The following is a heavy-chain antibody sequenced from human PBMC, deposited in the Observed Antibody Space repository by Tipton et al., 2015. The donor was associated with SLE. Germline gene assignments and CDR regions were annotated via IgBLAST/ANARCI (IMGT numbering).Heavy chain of an antibody. Sequence: TLSLTCAVYGGSFSGYYWSWIRQPPGKGLEWIGEINHSGSTNYNPSLKSRVTISVDTSKNQFSLKLSSVTAADTAVYYCAKNWGGYFDYWGQGTLVTVSS. V-gene: IGHV4-34*01. J-gene: IGHJ4*02. CDR1: GGSFSGYY. D-gene: IGHD7-27*01. CDR2: INHSGST. CDR3: AKNWGGYFDY.